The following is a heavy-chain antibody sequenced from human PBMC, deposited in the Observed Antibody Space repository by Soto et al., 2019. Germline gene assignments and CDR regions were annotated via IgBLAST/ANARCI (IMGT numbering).Heavy chain of an antibody. CDR2: ISSSSSYI. D-gene: IGHD6-19*01. CDR3: ARRYSSGWTFDY. V-gene: IGHV3-21*01. J-gene: IGHJ4*02. Sequence: EVQLVESGGGLVKPGGSLRLSCAASGFTFSSYSMNWVRQAPGKGLEWVSSISSSSSYIYYADSVTGRFTISRDNAKNSLYLQMNSLRAEDTAVYYCARRYSSGWTFDYWGQGTLVTVSA. CDR1: GFTFSSYS.